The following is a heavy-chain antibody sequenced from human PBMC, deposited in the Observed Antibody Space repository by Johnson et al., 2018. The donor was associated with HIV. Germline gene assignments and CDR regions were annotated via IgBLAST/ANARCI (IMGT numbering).Heavy chain of an antibody. CDR3: AKEGEAFDI. CDR1: GFTFSSYA. J-gene: IGHJ3*02. D-gene: IGHD3-16*01. Sequence: VQLVESGGGLVQPGGSLRLSCAASGFTFSSYAMSWVRQAPGKGLEWVAVISNDGSDKWYADSVQGRFTISRDNSKNTLYLQMNSLRAEDTALYYCAKEGEAFDIWGRGTMVTVSS. CDR2: ISNDGSDK. V-gene: IGHV3-30*18.